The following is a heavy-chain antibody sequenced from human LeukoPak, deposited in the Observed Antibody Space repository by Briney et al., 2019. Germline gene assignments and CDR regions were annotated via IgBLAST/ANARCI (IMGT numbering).Heavy chain of an antibody. CDR3: ATGDSIAVAVEYFHH. V-gene: IGHV1-69*10. CDR2: IIPILGKA. D-gene: IGHD6-19*01. J-gene: IGHJ1*01. CDR1: GGIFSSYA. Sequence: GASVKVSCKASGGIFSSYAFSWVRQAPGQGLEWMGGIIPILGKASYAQKFQGRVTITADEPTSTAYMELSSLRSEDTAVYYCATGDSIAVAVEYFHHWGQGTLVTVSS.